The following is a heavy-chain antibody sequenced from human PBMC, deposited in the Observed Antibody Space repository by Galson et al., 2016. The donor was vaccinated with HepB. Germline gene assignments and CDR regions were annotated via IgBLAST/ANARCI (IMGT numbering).Heavy chain of an antibody. Sequence: SLRLSCAATGFNFSIYGMHWVRQAPGKGLEWVAVIWHDGGNKYYVDSVRGRFTISRDTSKNTLYLQMNSLRADDTAVYYCARDGNSAGYCRGSSCYSLDYWGQGIRVTVSS. CDR1: GFNFSIYG. D-gene: IGHD2-15*01. CDR3: ARDGNSAGYCRGSSCYSLDY. V-gene: IGHV3-33*01. J-gene: IGHJ4*02. CDR2: IWHDGGNK.